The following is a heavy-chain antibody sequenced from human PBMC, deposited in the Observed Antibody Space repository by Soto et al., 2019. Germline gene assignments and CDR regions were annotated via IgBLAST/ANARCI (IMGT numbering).Heavy chain of an antibody. Sequence: SETLSLTCAVYGGSFSGYYWSWIRQPPGKGLEWIGEINHSGSTNYNPSLKSRVTISVDTSKNQFSLKLSSVTAADTAVYYCARGWGILTGYYFDYWGQGTLVTVSS. CDR2: INHSGST. D-gene: IGHD3-9*01. CDR3: ARGWGILTGYYFDY. CDR1: GGSFSGYY. V-gene: IGHV4-34*01. J-gene: IGHJ4*02.